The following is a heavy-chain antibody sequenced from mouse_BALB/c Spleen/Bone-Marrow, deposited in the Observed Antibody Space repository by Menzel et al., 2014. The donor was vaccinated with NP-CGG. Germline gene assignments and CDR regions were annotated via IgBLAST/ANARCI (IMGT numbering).Heavy chain of an antibody. CDR1: GFNIKDYY. CDR2: IDPENGDT. D-gene: IGHD2-1*01. J-gene: IGHJ2*01. V-gene: IGHV14-4*02. Sequence: EVQLQQSGAELVRSGASVKLSCTVSGFNIKDYYMHWVKQRPEQGLEWIGWIDPENGDTEYAPKFQGKATMTADTSSNTAYLQLSSLTSEDTAVYYCNVWDGNYFFDYWGQGTTLTVSS. CDR3: NVWDGNYFFDY.